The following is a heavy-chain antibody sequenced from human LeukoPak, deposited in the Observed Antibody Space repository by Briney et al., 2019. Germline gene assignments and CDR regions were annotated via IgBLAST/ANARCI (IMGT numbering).Heavy chain of an antibody. V-gene: IGHV1-69*13. J-gene: IGHJ4*02. CDR2: IIPIFGTA. CDR3: ARGPPYYDSSGYSSHGYFDY. D-gene: IGHD3-22*01. Sequence: SVKVSCKASGGTFSSYAISWVRQAPAQGLEWMGGIIPIFGTANYAQKFQGRVTITADESTSTAYMELSSLRSEDTAVYYCARGPPYYDSSGYSSHGYFDYWGQGTLVTVSS. CDR1: GGTFSSYA.